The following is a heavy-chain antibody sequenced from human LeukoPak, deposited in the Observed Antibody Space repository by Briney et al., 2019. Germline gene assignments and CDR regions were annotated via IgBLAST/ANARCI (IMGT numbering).Heavy chain of an antibody. V-gene: IGHV4-34*01. D-gene: IGHD6-13*01. CDR2: INHSGST. Sequence: SETLSLTYAVYAASFSAYYWSSIRQPPGNGLEWIGEINHSGSTNYNPSLKSRVTISVDTSKNQFSLKLSSVTAADTGVYYCARVGYSSSWYDPPDFDYWGQGTLVTVSS. J-gene: IGHJ4*02. CDR3: ARVGYSSSWYDPPDFDY. CDR1: AASFSAYY.